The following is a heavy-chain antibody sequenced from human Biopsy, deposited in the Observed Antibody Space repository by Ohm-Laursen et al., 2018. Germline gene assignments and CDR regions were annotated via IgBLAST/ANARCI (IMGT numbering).Heavy chain of an antibody. Sequence: SETLSLTCTVSGGSFTGHYWTWIRQPPGKGLEWIGHISSGGRAKYNPSLKSRLTISLDTSKNQLSLRLSSVTAADSAIYYCARERQFRFLEGAFDYWGQGILVTVSS. CDR1: GGSFTGHY. D-gene: IGHD3-3*01. J-gene: IGHJ4*02. CDR3: ARERQFRFLEGAFDY. V-gene: IGHV4-59*11. CDR2: ISSGGRA.